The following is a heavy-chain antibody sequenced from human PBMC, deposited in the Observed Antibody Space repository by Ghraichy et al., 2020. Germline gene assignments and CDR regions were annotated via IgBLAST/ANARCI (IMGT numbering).Heavy chain of an antibody. CDR3: ARLHDGLLWFGESTDI. CDR2: IYTSGST. D-gene: IGHD3-10*01. V-gene: IGHV4-61*02. CDR1: GGSISSGSYY. J-gene: IGHJ3*02. Sequence: SETLSLTCTVSGGSISSGSYYWSWIRQPAGKGLEWIGRIYTSGSTNYNPSLKSRVTISVDTSKNQFSLKLSSVTAADTAVYYCARLHDGLLWFGESTDIWGQGTMVTVSS.